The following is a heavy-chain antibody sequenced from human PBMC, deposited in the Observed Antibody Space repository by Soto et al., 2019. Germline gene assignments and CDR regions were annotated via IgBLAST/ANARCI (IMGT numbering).Heavy chain of an antibody. CDR2: INHSGST. CDR1: GGSFSGYY. Sequence: NPSETLSLTCAVYGGSFSGYYWSWIRQPPGKGLEWIGEINHSGSTNYNPSLKSRVTISVDTSKNQFSLKLSSVTAADTAVYYCARGIAAAAHFDYWGQGTLVTVSS. D-gene: IGHD6-13*01. CDR3: ARGIAAAAHFDY. V-gene: IGHV4-34*01. J-gene: IGHJ4*02.